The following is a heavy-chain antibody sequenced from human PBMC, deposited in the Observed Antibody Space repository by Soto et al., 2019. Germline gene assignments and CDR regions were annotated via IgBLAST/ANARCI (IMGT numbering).Heavy chain of an antibody. CDR2: IYYSGST. D-gene: IGHD3-10*01. Sequence: QVQLQESGPGLVKPSQTLSLTCTVSGGSISSGGYYWSWIRQHPGKGLEWIGYIYYSGSTYYNPSLKSRVTISVDTSKNQFSLKLSSVTAADTAVYYCAREEALLWFGELSPNGMDVWGQGTTVTVSS. V-gene: IGHV4-31*03. CDR3: AREEALLWFGELSPNGMDV. CDR1: GGSISSGGYY. J-gene: IGHJ6*02.